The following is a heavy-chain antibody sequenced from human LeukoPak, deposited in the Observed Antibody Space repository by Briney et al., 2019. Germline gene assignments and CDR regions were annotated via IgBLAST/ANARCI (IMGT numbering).Heavy chain of an antibody. CDR2: IYYFGNA. V-gene: IGHV4-39*05. CDR1: GGSTTTRRYY. D-gene: IGHD3-10*01. J-gene: IGHJ4*02. CDR3: ATHEEGSYFES. Sequence: SETPSPTCSVSGGSTTTRRYYWGWIRQSPGKGLEWIGSIYYFGNAYYRPSLSSRATISIDTSKKEISLQLTSVTATDTAMYYCATHEEGSYFESWGQGTLVTVSS.